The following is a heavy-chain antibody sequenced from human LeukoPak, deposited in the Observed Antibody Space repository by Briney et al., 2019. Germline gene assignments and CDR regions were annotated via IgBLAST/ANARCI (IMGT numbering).Heavy chain of an antibody. CDR2: INPNSGGT. CDR1: VYTFTDYY. D-gene: IGHD4-17*01. J-gene: IGHJ4*02. Sequence: ALVTVSFKSSVYTFTDYYMHWVRQAPGQGLEWMGWINPNSGGTNYAQKFQGRVTMTRDTSISTAYMELSRLRSDDTAVYYCARVPHYGDYAYWGQGTLVTVSS. V-gene: IGHV1-2*02. CDR3: ARVPHYGDYAY.